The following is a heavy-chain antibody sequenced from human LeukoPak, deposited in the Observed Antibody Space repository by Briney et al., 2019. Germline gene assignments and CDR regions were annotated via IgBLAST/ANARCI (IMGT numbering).Heavy chain of an antibody. J-gene: IGHJ4*02. CDR3: AISREYSFGPY. V-gene: IGHV3-7*05. CDR2: INHDGTVT. CDR1: GFTFTIYW. Sequence: GGSLRLSCAASGFTFTIYWMTWVRQAPGKGLEWVANINHDGTVTQYVASVKGRFTISRDNAKRSLYLQMNSPRAEDTAMYYCAISREYSFGPYWGQGTLVTVSS. D-gene: IGHD5-18*01.